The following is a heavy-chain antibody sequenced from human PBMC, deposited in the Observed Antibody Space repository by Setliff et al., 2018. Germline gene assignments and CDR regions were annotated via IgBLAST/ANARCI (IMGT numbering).Heavy chain of an antibody. CDR2: INHSGST. V-gene: IGHV4-34*01. CDR1: DGSFSDYY. CDR3: RYWSGYYNNDY. Sequence: PSETLSLTCAVYDGSFSDYYWSWIRQPPGKGLEWIGEINHSGSTNYNPSLKSRLTISVDASTNQFSLKLYSVTAADTAVYYCRYWSGYYNNDYWGQGTLVTVSS. D-gene: IGHD3-3*01. J-gene: IGHJ4*02.